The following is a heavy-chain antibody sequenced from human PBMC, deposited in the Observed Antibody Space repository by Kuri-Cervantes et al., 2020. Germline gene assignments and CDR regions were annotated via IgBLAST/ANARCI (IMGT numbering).Heavy chain of an antibody. D-gene: IGHD1-26*01. CDR1: GFTFSFCS. Sequence: GESLKISCAASGFTFSFCSLSWVRQAPGKGLEWVANIKEDGSEKYYVDSVKGRFTISRDNAKNSLYLQMNSLRAEDTAVYYCARFRKSGSYGGWFDPWGQGTLVTVSS. CDR2: IKEDGSEK. J-gene: IGHJ5*02. CDR3: ARFRKSGSYGGWFDP. V-gene: IGHV3-7*04.